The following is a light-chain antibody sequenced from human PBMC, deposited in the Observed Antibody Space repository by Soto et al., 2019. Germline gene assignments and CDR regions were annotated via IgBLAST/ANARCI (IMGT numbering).Light chain of an antibody. Sequence: DIQLTQSPSFLSASVGDRVTVTCRASQDIGSFLAWYQQKPGKAPRLLIYSASTLQGGVPSRFSGSGSGTVFALTVSSLQPDDSATYYCQHLHSYPWTFGQGTKVEI. J-gene: IGKJ1*01. CDR1: QDIGSF. CDR2: SAS. V-gene: IGKV1-9*01. CDR3: QHLHSYPWT.